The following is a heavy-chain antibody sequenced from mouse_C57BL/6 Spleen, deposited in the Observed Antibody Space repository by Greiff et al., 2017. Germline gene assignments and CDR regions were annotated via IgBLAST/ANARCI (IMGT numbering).Heavy chain of an antibody. CDR2: IIPSNGGT. CDR3: AREGSIVTPDD. J-gene: IGHJ2*01. V-gene: IGHV1-53*01. CDR1: GYTFTSYW. D-gene: IGHD2-12*01. Sequence: QVQLQQPGTELVKPGASVKLSCKASGYTFTSYWMHWVKQRPGQGLEWIGNIIPSNGGTNYNEKFKSKATLTVDKSSSTAYMQLSSLTSEDSASYYCAREGSIVTPDDWGQCATLTVAT.